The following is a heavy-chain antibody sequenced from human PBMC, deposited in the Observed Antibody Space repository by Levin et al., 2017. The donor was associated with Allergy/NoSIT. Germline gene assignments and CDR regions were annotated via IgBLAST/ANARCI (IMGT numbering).Heavy chain of an antibody. V-gene: IGHV3-7*01. J-gene: IGHJ4*02. Sequence: GESLKISCAASGFTFSSYWMSWVRQAPGKGLGWVANIKQDGSEKYYVDSVKGRFTISRDNAKNSLYLQMNSLRAEDTAVYYCARDYGDYFDYWGQGTLVTVSS. CDR3: ARDYGDYFDY. CDR2: IKQDGSEK. D-gene: IGHD4-17*01. CDR1: GFTFSSYW.